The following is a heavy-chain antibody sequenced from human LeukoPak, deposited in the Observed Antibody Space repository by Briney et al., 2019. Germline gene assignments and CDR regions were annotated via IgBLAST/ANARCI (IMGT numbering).Heavy chain of an antibody. J-gene: IGHJ4*02. Sequence: GASVKVSCKASGGTFSSYAIIWVRQAPGQGLEWMGGIIPIFGTANYAQKFQGRVTITTDESTSTAYMELSSMRSEDAAVYYCASGGYCSGGSCFGYWGKGTLVTVSS. D-gene: IGHD2-15*01. V-gene: IGHV1-69*05. CDR3: ASGGYCSGGSCFGY. CDR2: IIPIFGTA. CDR1: GGTFSSYA.